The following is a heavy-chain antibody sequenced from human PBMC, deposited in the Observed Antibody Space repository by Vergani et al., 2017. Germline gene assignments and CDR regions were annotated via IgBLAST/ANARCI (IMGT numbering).Heavy chain of an antibody. D-gene: IGHD3-10*01. J-gene: IGHJ4*02. CDR1: GYTFTSYG. Sequence: QVQLVQSGAEVKKPGASVKVSCKASGYTFTSYGISWVRQAPGQGLEWRGWISAYNGNTNYAQKLQGRVTMTTDTSTSTADMELRSLRSDDTAVYYCARSELLWFGEPVYFDYWGQGTLVTVSS. V-gene: IGHV1-18*01. CDR2: ISAYNGNT. CDR3: ARSELLWFGEPVYFDY.